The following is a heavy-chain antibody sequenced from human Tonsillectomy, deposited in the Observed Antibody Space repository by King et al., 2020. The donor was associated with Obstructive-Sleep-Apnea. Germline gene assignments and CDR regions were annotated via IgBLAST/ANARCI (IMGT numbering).Heavy chain of an antibody. J-gene: IGHJ2*01. CDR1: GFTFSSYD. V-gene: IGHV3-30*02. D-gene: IGHD2-2*01. CDR3: ASRDYCTSTTCYAGIAHWYFDL. CDR2: IRYDGSNK. Sequence: VQLVESGGGVVQPGGSLRLSCAASGFTFSSYDMHWVRQAPGKGLEWVAFIRYDGSNKNYADSVKGRFTNSRDNSKNTLYLHMNSLRADDTAVYYCASRDYCTSTTCYAGIAHWYFDLWGRGTLVTVSS.